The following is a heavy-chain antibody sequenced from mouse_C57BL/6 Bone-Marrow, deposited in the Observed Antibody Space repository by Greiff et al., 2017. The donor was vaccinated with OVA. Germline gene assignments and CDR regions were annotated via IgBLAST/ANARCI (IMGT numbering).Heavy chain of an antibody. CDR1: GYTFTSYW. V-gene: IGHV1-55*01. Sequence: VQLQQSGAELVKPGASVKMSCKASGYTFTSYWITWVKQRPGQGLEWIGDIYPGSGSTNYNEKFKSKATLTVDTSSSTAYMQLSSLTSEDSAVYYCAREGITTSDFDYWGQGTTLTVSS. CDR2: IYPGSGST. J-gene: IGHJ2*01. D-gene: IGHD2-4*01. CDR3: AREGITTSDFDY.